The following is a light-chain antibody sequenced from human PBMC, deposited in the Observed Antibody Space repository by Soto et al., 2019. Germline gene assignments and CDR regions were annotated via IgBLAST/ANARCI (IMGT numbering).Light chain of an antibody. CDR3: QQSYSAPGT. CDR1: QTISSY. CDR2: AAS. V-gene: IGKV1-39*01. Sequence: DIQMTQSPSSLSASVGDRVAIICRASQTISSYLNWYQQKPGKAPRLLIYAASSLQSGVPLRFSGSGSGTDFTLTINSLQPEDFATYYCQQSYSAPGTFGQGTKVEIK. J-gene: IGKJ1*01.